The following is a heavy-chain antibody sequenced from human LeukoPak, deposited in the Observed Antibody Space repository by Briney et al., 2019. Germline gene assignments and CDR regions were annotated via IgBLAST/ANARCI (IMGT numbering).Heavy chain of an antibody. V-gene: IGHV4-59*01. CDR2: IYYSGST. CDR1: GGSISPYH. D-gene: IGHD4-17*01. J-gene: IGHJ3*02. CDR3: ARDPLSTVRRAFDI. Sequence: PSETLSLTCTVSGGSISPYHWSWIRQPPGKGLEWIGYIYYSGSTNYNPSLKSRVTISVDTSKNQFSLNLSSVTTADTAVYYCARDPLSTVRRAFDIWGHGTMVTVSS.